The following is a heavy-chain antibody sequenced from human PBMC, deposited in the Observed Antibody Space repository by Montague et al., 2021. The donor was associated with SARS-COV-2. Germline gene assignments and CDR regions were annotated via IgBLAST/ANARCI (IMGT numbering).Heavy chain of an antibody. J-gene: IGHJ4*02. V-gene: IGHV4-59*01. CDR3: ARATRITIFGVVNQFDY. D-gene: IGHD3-3*01. CDR1: GGSISSYY. Sequence: SETLSLTCTVSGGSISSYYWSWIRQPPGKGLEWIGCIYYSGSTNYNPSLKSRVTISVDTSKNQFSLKLSSVTAADTAVYYCARATRITIFGVVNQFDYWGQGTLVTVSS. CDR2: IYYSGST.